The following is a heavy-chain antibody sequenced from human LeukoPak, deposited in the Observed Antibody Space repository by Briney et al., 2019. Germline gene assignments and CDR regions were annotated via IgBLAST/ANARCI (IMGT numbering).Heavy chain of an antibody. CDR3: ARKSMTILSDSIDV. J-gene: IGHJ6*03. Sequence: SQTLSLTCTVSGGSISSANFYWSWIRPPAGKGLEWLGRISSSGTINYNPSLRSRVTVSVDTSKNQLSLKVSSVTAADTAIYYCARKSMTILSDSIDVWGRGTSVIVSS. V-gene: IGHV4-61*02. D-gene: IGHD3-3*01. CDR2: ISSSGTI. CDR1: GGSISSANFY.